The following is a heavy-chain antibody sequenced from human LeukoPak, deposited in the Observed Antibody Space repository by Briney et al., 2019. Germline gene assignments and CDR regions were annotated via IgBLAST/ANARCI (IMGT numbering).Heavy chain of an antibody. J-gene: IGHJ4*02. CDR1: GFTFSSYW. CDR3: ARGYYYDSSVDNLLWDF. D-gene: IGHD3-22*01. CDR2: ISSSSSTI. V-gene: IGHV3-48*01. Sequence: PGGSLRLSCAASGFTFSSYWMNWVRQAPGKGLEWVSYISSSSSTIYYADSVKGRFTISRDNAKNSLYLQMNSLRAEDTAVYYCARGYYYDSSVDNLLWDFWGQGTLVTVSP.